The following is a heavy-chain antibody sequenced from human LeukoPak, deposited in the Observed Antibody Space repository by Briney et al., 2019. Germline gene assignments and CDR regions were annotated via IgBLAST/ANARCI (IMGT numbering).Heavy chain of an antibody. Sequence: SETLSLTCTVSGVSISSSSYYWGWIRQPPGKGLDWLVRIDYSGSTYDNPSRKIRVTISVDTSNNQFSLKRIFVTASDTSVYDCAGLARSGSTSSYYSYMAVCGKGTTAT. V-gene: IGHV4-39*01. CDR3: AGLARSGSTSSYYSYMAV. D-gene: IGHD1-26*01. J-gene: IGHJ6*03. CDR2: IDYSGST. CDR1: GVSISSSSYY.